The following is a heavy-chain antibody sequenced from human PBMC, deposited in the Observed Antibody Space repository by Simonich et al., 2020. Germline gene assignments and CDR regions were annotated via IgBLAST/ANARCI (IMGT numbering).Heavy chain of an antibody. Sequence: VQLQQWGAGRLKPSETLSPTCAVYGGSCSGYYWSWIRQPPGKGLEWIGESNHSGSTNYNPSLKSRVTISVDTSKNQFSLKLSSVTAADTAVYYCARGLIGGSYYYWGQGTLVTVSS. D-gene: IGHD1-26*01. V-gene: IGHV4-34*01. J-gene: IGHJ4*02. CDR3: ARGLIGGSYYY. CDR1: GGSCSGYY. CDR2: SNHSGST.